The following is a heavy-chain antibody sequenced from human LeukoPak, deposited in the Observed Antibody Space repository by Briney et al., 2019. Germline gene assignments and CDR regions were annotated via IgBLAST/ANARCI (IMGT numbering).Heavy chain of an antibody. D-gene: IGHD3-10*01. V-gene: IGHV3-30*04. J-gene: IGHJ4*02. CDR2: ISYDGSDR. CDR1: GFIFNTYA. Sequence: GGSLRLSCAASGFIFNTYALYWVRQAPGKGLEWVAIISYDGSDRYYADSVKARFTISRDNSKNMVYLQMNSLRAEDTAVYYCVKDRYMVRGLIYYFDYWGQGALVTVSS. CDR3: VKDRYMVRGLIYYFDY.